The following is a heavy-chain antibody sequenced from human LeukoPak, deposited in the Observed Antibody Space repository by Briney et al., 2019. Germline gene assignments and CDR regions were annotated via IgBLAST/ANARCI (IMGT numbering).Heavy chain of an antibody. CDR3: ARHSGTIFGVTDAFDI. V-gene: IGHV4-39*01. CDR1: GGSISSSSYY. Sequence: SGTLSLTCTVSGGSISSSSYYWGWIRQPPGKGLEWIGSIYYSGSTNYNPSLKSRVTISVDTSKNQFSLKLSSVTAADTAVYYCARHSGTIFGVTDAFDIWGQGTMVTVSS. J-gene: IGHJ3*02. CDR2: IYYSGST. D-gene: IGHD3-3*01.